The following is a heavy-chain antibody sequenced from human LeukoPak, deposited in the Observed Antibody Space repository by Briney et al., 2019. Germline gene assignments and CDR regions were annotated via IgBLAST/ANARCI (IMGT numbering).Heavy chain of an antibody. Sequence: PGGSLRLSCTASGFTFTSYAMTWVRQAPGKGLGWVSGISGSGGHTYNADSVEGRFTISRDNSKNTVSLQLSSLRVEGTAVYFCAKDREDSAMISGVFDLWGRGTLVTVSS. V-gene: IGHV3-23*01. CDR3: AKDREDSAMISGVFDL. J-gene: IGHJ2*01. D-gene: IGHD5-18*01. CDR1: GFTFTSYA. CDR2: ISGSGGHT.